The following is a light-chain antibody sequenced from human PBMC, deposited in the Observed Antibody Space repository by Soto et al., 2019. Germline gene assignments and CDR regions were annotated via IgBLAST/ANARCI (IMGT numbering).Light chain of an antibody. CDR3: SSYAGSNYV. V-gene: IGLV2-8*01. CDR2: EVS. CDR1: SSDVGGYNY. Sequence: QSVLTQPPSASGSPGQSVTISCTGTSSDVGGYNYVFWYQQHPGKAPKLMIYEVSKRPSGVPDRFSGSKSGNTASLTVSGLQAEDEADYYCSSYAGSNYVFGTG. J-gene: IGLJ1*01.